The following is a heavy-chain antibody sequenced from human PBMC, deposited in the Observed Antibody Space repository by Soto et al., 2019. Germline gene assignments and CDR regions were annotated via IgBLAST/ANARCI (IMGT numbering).Heavy chain of an antibody. V-gene: IGHV4-59*01. Sequence: SETLSLTCTVSGGSISSYYWSWIRQPPGKGLEWIGYIYYSGSTNYNPSLKSRVTISVDTSKNQFSLKLSSVTAADTAVYYCARDLESSSPGGHYYYMDVWGKGTTVTVSS. CDR3: ARDLESSSPGGHYYYMDV. D-gene: IGHD6-6*01. CDR2: IYYSGST. CDR1: GGSISSYY. J-gene: IGHJ6*03.